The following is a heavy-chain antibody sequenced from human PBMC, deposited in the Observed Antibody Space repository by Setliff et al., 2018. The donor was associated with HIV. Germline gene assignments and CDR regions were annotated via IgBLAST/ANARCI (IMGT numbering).Heavy chain of an antibody. D-gene: IGHD2-21*02. CDR3: ARIFGGNSAPFDY. CDR1: GASTTDFY. V-gene: IGHV4-59*01. J-gene: IGHJ4*02. Sequence: SETLSLTCTVSGASTTDFYWSWIRQTPGKGLEWIGQIYYNGITNYNPSLKSRVSMSMDTSKTQFSLRLSSVTAADAAVYYCARIFGGNSAPFDYWGQGILVTVSS. CDR2: IYYNGIT.